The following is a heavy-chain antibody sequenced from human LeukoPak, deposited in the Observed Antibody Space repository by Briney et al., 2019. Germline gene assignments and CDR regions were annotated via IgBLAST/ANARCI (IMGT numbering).Heavy chain of an antibody. CDR3: ARLTQRAFWSSGWYWVHDY. Sequence: ASVKVSCKASGYTFTSYGISWVRQAPGQGLEWMGWISAYNGSTNYAQKLQGRVTMTTDTSTSTAYMELRSLRSDDTAVYYCARLTQRAFWSSGWYWVHDYWGQGTLVTVSS. J-gene: IGHJ4*02. V-gene: IGHV1-18*01. CDR2: ISAYNGST. CDR1: GYTFTSYG. D-gene: IGHD6-19*01.